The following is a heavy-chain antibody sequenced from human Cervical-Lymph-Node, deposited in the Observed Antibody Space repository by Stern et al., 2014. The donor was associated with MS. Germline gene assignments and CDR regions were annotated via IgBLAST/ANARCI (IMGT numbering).Heavy chain of an antibody. Sequence: EMQLVESGGGLVQPGESLRLSCEASGFTFSSYAMSWVRQAPGKGLEWVSTITSSGGGTNYADSVRGRFTISRDSSKNTLYLQMNSLRAEDTAVYYCAKHSSSKDFDYWGQGTLVTVSS. CDR2: ITSSGGGT. D-gene: IGHD6-6*01. CDR1: GFTFSSYA. V-gene: IGHV3-23*04. J-gene: IGHJ4*02. CDR3: AKHSSSKDFDY.